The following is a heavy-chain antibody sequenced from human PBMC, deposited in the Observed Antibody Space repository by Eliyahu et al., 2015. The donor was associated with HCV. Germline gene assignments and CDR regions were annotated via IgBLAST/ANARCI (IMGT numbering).Heavy chain of an antibody. CDR3: ARDLDSWSGWSPSDY. J-gene: IGHJ4*02. D-gene: IGHD3-3*01. V-gene: IGHV1-18*01. CDR1: GYSFXRXG. CDR2: XSPYNGNT. Sequence: QVQLLQSGAEMKKPGASVKVSCRASGYSFXRXGITWVRQAPGQGLEWMGWXSPYNGNTKYAQKVQDRVTLTTDTTTGTAYMELRSLTSDDTAVYYCARDLDSWSGWSPSDYWGQGTLVTVSS.